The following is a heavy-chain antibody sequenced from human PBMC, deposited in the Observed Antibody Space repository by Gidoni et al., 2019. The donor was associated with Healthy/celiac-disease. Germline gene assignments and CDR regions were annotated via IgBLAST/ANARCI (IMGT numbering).Heavy chain of an antibody. J-gene: IGHJ4*02. CDR1: AGSFSGYY. CDR2: INHSGST. V-gene: IGHV4-34*01. Sequence: QVQLQQWGAGLLKPSETLSLTCAVYAGSFSGYYGSWIRQPPGTGLEWIGEINHSGSTNYNPSLKSRVTISVDTSKNQFSLKLSCVTAADTAVYYCARGRVRYYYDSSGYRYFDYWGQGTLVTVSS. CDR3: ARGRVRYYYDSSGYRYFDY. D-gene: IGHD3-22*01.